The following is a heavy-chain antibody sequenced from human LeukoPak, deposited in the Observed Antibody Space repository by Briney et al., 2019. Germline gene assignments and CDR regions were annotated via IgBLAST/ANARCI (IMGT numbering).Heavy chain of an antibody. CDR1: GFTFSSYA. V-gene: IGHV3-30-3*01. J-gene: IGHJ4*02. D-gene: IGHD5-24*01. Sequence: GRSLRLSCAASGFTFSSYAMHWVRQAPGKGLEWVAVISYDGSNKHYVDSVKGRFTISRDNSKNTLYLQMNSLRAEDTAVYYCTRAGVMASIVYFDYWGQGTLVTVSS. CDR3: TRAGVMASIVYFDY. CDR2: ISYDGSNK.